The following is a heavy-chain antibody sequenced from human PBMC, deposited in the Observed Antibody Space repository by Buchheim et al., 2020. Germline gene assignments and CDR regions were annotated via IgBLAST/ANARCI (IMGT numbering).Heavy chain of an antibody. CDR2: SWSEASKE. Sequence: QVQLVESGGGVVQPGRSLRLSCAASGFNLSPYGMHWIRQAPGKGLEWVAVSWSEASKEYYADSVKGRFTVSRDKSKNTLYLQMNSLRVEDTAVYYCARVSSNYHLGYFDYWGQGTL. D-gene: IGHD4-11*01. CDR3: ARVSSNYHLGYFDY. CDR1: GFNLSPYG. V-gene: IGHV3-33*01. J-gene: IGHJ4*02.